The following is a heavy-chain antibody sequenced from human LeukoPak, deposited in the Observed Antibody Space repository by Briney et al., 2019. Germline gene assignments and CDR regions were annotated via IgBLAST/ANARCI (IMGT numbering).Heavy chain of an antibody. D-gene: IGHD3-22*01. CDR1: GFTFSSYW. CDR3: AGEVGGVVVVG. V-gene: IGHV3-7*01. J-gene: IGHJ4*02. CDR2: IRQDGGEE. Sequence: GGSLRLSCAASGFTFSSYWMSWVRQAPGKGLKWVANIRQDGGEEYYVDSVGGRFTISRDNAKNSLYLQMNSLRAEDTAVYYCAGEVGGVVVVGGGQGTLVTVSS.